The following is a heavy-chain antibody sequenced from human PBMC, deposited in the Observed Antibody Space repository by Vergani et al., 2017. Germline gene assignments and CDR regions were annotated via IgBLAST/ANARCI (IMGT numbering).Heavy chain of an antibody. J-gene: IGHJ6*02. Sequence: QVQLQESGPGLVRPSQTLSLTCTVSGGSISSGSYYWSWFRQPAGKGLEWIGRFYTGGGTSYNPSLKSRVTISVDTSKNQLSLQMSSVTPADTTVYDCAGDPLYSTTGPFLLRDVDVWGQGTTVTVSS. CDR3: AGDPLYSTTGPFLLRDVDV. D-gene: IGHD6-13*01. V-gene: IGHV4-61*02. CDR1: GGSISSGSYY. CDR2: FYTGGGT.